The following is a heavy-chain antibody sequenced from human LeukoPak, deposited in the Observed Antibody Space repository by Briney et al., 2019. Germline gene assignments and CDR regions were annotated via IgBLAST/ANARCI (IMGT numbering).Heavy chain of an antibody. J-gene: IGHJ4*02. D-gene: IGHD2-2*01. CDR3: ARLNALADGDY. CDR2: ISAYNGNT. Sequence: GASVKVSCKASGYTFTSYGISWVRQAPGQGLEWMGWISAYNGNTNYAQKFQGRVTMTRDTSISTAYMELSRLRSDDTAVYYCARLNALADGDYWGQGTLVTVSS. V-gene: IGHV1-18*01. CDR1: GYTFTSYG.